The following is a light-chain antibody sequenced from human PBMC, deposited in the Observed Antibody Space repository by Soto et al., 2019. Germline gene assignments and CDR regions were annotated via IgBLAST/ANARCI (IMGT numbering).Light chain of an antibody. CDR2: AAS. V-gene: IGKV1-8*01. CDR3: QQYYSYPYT. J-gene: IGKJ2*01. Sequence: AIRMTQSPSSFSASTGDRVTITCRASQGISSYLAWYQQKPGKAPKLLIYAASTLQSGVPSRFSGSGSGTFSTPPISCLQFEDFATYYGQQYYSYPYTFGQGTKLEIK. CDR1: QGISSY.